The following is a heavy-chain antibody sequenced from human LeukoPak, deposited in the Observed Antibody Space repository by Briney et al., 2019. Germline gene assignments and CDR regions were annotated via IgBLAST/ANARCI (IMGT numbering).Heavy chain of an antibody. J-gene: IGHJ5*02. V-gene: IGHV1-8*01. Sequence: GASVKVSCKASGYTFTSYDINWVRQATGQGLEWMGWMNPNSDNTGYAQKFQGRVTMTRNTSISTAYMELSSLRSEDTAVYYCARKVTAIRGDWFDPWGQGTLVTVSS. CDR3: ARKVTAIRGDWFDP. CDR2: MNPNSDNT. D-gene: IGHD2-21*02. CDR1: GYTFTSYD.